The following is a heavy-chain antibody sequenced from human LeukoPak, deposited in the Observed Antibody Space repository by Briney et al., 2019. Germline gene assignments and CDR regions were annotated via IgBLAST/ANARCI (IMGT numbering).Heavy chain of an antibody. CDR1: GYTFTDHG. CDR2: ISTFNGDT. J-gene: IGHJ5*02. Sequence: GASVKVSCKASGYTFTDHGISWVRQAPGQGLEWMGWISTFNGDTNYAQKFQGRVTITSGTSTNTAHMELRSLRSDDTAIYYWARDLAFLPVPAANGWLDPWGQGTLVTVSS. V-gene: IGHV1-18*01. D-gene: IGHD3-16*01. CDR3: ARDLAFLPVPAANGWLDP.